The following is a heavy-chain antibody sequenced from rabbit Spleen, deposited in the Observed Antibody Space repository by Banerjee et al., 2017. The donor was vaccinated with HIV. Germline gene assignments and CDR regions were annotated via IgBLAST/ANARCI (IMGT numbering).Heavy chain of an antibody. CDR3: ARDAASSFSSYGMDL. CDR2: INAITGRA. D-gene: IGHD8-1*01. CDR1: GFSFSDKAV. J-gene: IGHJ6*01. Sequence: EQLVESGGGLVQPEGSLKLSCTASGFSFSDKAVMCWVRQAPGKGLEWIACINAITGRAVYASWAKGRFTFSKTSSTTVTLQMTSLTAADTATYFCARDAASSFSSYGMDLWGPGTLVTVS. V-gene: IGHV1S45*01.